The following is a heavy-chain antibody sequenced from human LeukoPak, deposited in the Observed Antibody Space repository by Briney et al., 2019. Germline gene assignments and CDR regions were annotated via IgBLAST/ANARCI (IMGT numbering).Heavy chain of an antibody. V-gene: IGHV4-39*01. CDR3: ASTVAGALYYYYYYMDV. CDR2: IYYSGST. Sequence: SETLSLTCTVSGGSISSSSYYWGWIRQPPGKGLEWIGSIYYSGSTYYNPSLKSRVTISVDTSKNQFSLKLSSVTAADTAVYYCASTVAGALYYYYYYMDVWGQGTTVTVSS. CDR1: GGSISSSSYY. D-gene: IGHD6-19*01. J-gene: IGHJ6*03.